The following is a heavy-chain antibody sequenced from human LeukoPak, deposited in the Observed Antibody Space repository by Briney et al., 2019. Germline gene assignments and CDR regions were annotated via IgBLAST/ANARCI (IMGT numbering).Heavy chain of an antibody. D-gene: IGHD2-15*01. V-gene: IGHV3-23*01. CDR2: ISGSGGST. CDR1: GFTFSSYA. J-gene: IGHJ4*02. Sequence: PGGPLRLSCAASGFTFSSYAMSWVRQAPGKGLEWVSAISGSGGSTYYADSVKGRFTISRDNSKNTLYLQMNSLRAEDTAVYYCARRLLYYFDYWGQGTLVTVSS. CDR3: ARRLLYYFDY.